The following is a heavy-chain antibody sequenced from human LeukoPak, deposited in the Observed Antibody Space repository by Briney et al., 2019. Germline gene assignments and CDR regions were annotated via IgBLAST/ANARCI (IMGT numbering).Heavy chain of an antibody. CDR1: GGSISSGSYY. V-gene: IGHV4-61*02. D-gene: IGHD3-10*01. Sequence: PSQTLSLTCTVSGGSISSGSYYWSWIRQPAGKGLEWIGRIYTSGSTNYNPSLKSRVTISADTSKNQFSLKLSSVTAADTAVYYCARAPLWFGELPSDYWGQGTLVTVSS. CDR2: IYTSGST. CDR3: ARAPLWFGELPSDY. J-gene: IGHJ4*02.